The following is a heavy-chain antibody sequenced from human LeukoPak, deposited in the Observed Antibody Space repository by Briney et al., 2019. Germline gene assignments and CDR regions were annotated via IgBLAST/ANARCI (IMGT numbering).Heavy chain of an antibody. J-gene: IGHJ5*02. CDR3: ARGHMVRGPHENWFDP. CDR1: GYTFTSYY. V-gene: IGHV1-46*01. CDR2: INPSGGST. Sequence: VASVKVSCKASGYTFTSYYMHWVRQAPGQGREWMGIINPSGGSTSYAQKFQGRVTMTRDTSTSTVCMELSSLRSEDTAVYYCARGHMVRGPHENWFDPWGQGTLVTVSS. D-gene: IGHD3-10*01.